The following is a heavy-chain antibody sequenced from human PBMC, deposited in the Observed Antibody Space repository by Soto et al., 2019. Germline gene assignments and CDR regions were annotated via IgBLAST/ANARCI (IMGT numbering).Heavy chain of an antibody. J-gene: IGHJ6*02. CDR3: ACRAPVYSGYVRSLFYGMDV. CDR1: GFTFRDYE. CDR2: LSISGRTI. V-gene: IGHV3-48*03. Sequence: GGSLRLSCAASGFTFRDYEMNWVRQAPGRGLERASYLSISGRTIFYADSVKGRFTISRDNARNSLYLQMNSLRAEDTAVYYCACRAPVYSGYVRSLFYGMDVSGQVTTGIFSS. D-gene: IGHD5-12*01.